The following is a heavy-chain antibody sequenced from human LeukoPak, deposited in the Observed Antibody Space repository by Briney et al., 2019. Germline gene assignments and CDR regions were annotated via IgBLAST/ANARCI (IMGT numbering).Heavy chain of an antibody. V-gene: IGHV4-59*01. J-gene: IGHJ4*02. CDR2: IYYSGST. Sequence: NASETLSLTCAVYGGSFSGYYWSWVRQPPGKGLEWIGYIYYSGSTNYNPSLKSRVTISVDTSKNQFSLKLSSVTAADTAVYYCARDSSIDYGSGFVYGYWGQGTLVTVSS. CDR1: GGSFSGYY. CDR3: ARDSSIDYGSGFVYGY. D-gene: IGHD3-10*01.